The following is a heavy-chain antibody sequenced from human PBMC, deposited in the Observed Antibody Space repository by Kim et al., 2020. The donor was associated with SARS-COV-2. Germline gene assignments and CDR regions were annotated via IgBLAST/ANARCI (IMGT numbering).Heavy chain of an antibody. CDR3: ACDYYDSSGYSYYFDY. CDR2: ISYDGSNK. CDR1: GFTFSSYG. Sequence: GGSLRLSCAASGFTFSSYGMHWVRQAPGKGLEWVAVISYDGSNKYYADSVKGRFTISRDNSKNTLYLQMNSLRAEDTAVYYCACDYYDSSGYSYYFDYWGQGTLVTVSS. D-gene: IGHD3-22*01. J-gene: IGHJ4*02. V-gene: IGHV3-30*03.